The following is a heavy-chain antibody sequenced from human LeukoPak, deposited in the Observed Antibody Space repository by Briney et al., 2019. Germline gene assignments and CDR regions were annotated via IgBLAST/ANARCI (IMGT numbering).Heavy chain of an antibody. J-gene: IGHJ2*01. D-gene: IGHD3-22*01. CDR3: ARGVTMIVVVIHDWYFDL. V-gene: IGHV4-39*01. CDR2: IYYSGST. CDR1: GGSISGSSYY. Sequence: PSETLSLTCTVSGGSISGSSYYWGWIRQPPGKGLEWIGSIYYSGSTYYNPSLKSRVTISVDTSKNQFSLKLTSVTAADTAVYYCARGVTMIVVVIHDWYFDLWGRGTLVTVSS.